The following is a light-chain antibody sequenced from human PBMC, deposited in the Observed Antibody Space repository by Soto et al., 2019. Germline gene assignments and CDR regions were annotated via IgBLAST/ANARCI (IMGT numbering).Light chain of an antibody. CDR1: QGITSW. Sequence: DIQMTQSPSFVSASVGDRVTITCRASQGITSWLAWYQQNPGRAPKLLIHAASSLESGVPSRFSGSGSGTDFTLTISSLQPEDFATYYCQQTSSFPLTFGGGTKVEIK. CDR2: AAS. CDR3: QQTSSFPLT. J-gene: IGKJ4*01. V-gene: IGKV1-12*01.